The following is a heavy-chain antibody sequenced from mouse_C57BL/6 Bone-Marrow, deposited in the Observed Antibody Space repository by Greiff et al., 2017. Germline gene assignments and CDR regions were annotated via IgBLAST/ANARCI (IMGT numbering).Heavy chain of an antibody. V-gene: IGHV1-81*01. J-gene: IGHJ1*03. Sequence: QVQLKESGAELARPGASVKLSCKASGYTFTSYGISWVKQRTGQGLEWIGEIYPRSGNTYYNEKFKGKATLAADKSSSTAYMELRSLPSEDSAVYCCARWLLYWYFEGWGTGTTVTVSS. CDR1: GYTFTSYG. D-gene: IGHD2-3*01. CDR2: IYPRSGNT. CDR3: ARWLLYWYFEG.